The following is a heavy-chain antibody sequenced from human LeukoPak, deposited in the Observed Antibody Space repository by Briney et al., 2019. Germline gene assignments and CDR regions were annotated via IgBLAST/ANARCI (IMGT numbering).Heavy chain of an antibody. CDR3: AREGYSGYDFDY. CDR1: GGSFSGYY. V-gene: IGHV4-59*01. J-gene: IGHJ4*02. CDR2: IYYSGST. D-gene: IGHD5-12*01. Sequence: SETLSLTCAVYGGSFSGYYWSWIRQPPGKGLEWIGYIYYSGSTNYNPSLKSRVTISVDTSKNQFSLKLSSVTAADTAVYYCAREGYSGYDFDYWGQGTLVTVSS.